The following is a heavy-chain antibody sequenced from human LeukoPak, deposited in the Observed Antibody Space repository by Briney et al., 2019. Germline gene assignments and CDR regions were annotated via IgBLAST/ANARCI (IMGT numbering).Heavy chain of an antibody. Sequence: SETLSLTCTVSGGSISSYYWSWIRQPPGKGLEWIGYIYYSGSTNYNPSLKSRVTISVDTSKNQFSLKLSSVTAADTAVYYCAREKYDFWSGYFDYWGQGTLVTVSS. D-gene: IGHD3-3*01. CDR1: GGSISSYY. V-gene: IGHV4-59*01. J-gene: IGHJ4*02. CDR3: AREKYDFWSGYFDY. CDR2: IYYSGST.